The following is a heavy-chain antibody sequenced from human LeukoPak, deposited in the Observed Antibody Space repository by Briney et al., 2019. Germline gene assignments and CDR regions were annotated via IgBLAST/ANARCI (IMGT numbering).Heavy chain of an antibody. J-gene: IGHJ4*02. CDR2: ISGSGGST. Sequence: GGSLRLSCAASGFTFSSYAMSWVRQAPGKGLEWVSAISGSGGSTYYADSVKGRFTISRDNAKNSLYLQMNSLGAEDTAAYYCARELAVPGTYHYFDFWGQGILVTVSS. CDR1: GFTFSSYA. D-gene: IGHD1-7*01. CDR3: ARELAVPGTYHYFDF. V-gene: IGHV3-23*01.